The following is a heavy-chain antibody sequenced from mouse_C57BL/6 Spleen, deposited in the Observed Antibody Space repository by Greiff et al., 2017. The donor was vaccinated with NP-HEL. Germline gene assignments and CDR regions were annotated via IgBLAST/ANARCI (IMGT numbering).Heavy chain of an antibody. J-gene: IGHJ2*01. V-gene: IGHV1-81*01. D-gene: IGHD2-1*01. CDR2: IYPRSGNT. CDR3: AAYGNFPFDY. CDR1: GYTFTSYG. Sequence: QVHVKQSGAELARPGASVKLSCKASGYTFTSYGISWVKQRTGQGLEWIGEIYPRSGNTYYNEKFKGKATLTADKSSSTAYMELRSLTSADSAVYFCAAYGNFPFDYWGQGTTLTVSS.